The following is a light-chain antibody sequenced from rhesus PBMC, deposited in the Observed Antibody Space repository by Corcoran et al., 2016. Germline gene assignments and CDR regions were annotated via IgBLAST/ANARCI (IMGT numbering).Light chain of an antibody. CDR1: QSISSW. V-gene: IGKV1-22*01. CDR2: KAS. Sequence: DIQMTQSPSSLSASVGDTVTITCRASQSISSWLAWYQQKPGKAPKLLIYKASSLQSGVTSRFSGSGSWTDFTITISSLQSEDFATYYCQQYSSSPWTFGQGTKVEIK. J-gene: IGKJ1*01. CDR3: QQYSSSPWT.